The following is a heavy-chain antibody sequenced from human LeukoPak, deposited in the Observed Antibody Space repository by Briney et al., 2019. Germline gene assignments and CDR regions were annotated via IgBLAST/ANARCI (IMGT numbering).Heavy chain of an antibody. CDR2: INPNSGGT. CDR1: GYTFTGYY. J-gene: IGHJ4*02. D-gene: IGHD5-18*01. CDR3: ARGADTAMVPDDY. Sequence: ASVKVSCKASGYTFTGYYMDWVRQAPGQGLEWMGWINPNSGGTNYAQKFQGRVTMTRDTSISTAYMELSRLRSDDTAVYYCARGADTAMVPDDYWGQGTLVTVSS. V-gene: IGHV1-2*02.